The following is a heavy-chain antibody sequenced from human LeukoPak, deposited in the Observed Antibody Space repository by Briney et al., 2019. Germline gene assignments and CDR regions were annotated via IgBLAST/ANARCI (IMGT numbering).Heavy chain of an antibody. J-gene: IGHJ6*02. D-gene: IGHD2-2*01. CDR2: IIPIFGTA. CDR3: ARDNIVVVPAAPGHYYYGMDV. V-gene: IGHV1-69*13. Sequence: SVKVSCKASGGTFSSYAISWVRQAPGQGLEWMGGIIPIFGTANYAQKFQGRVTVTADESTSTAYMELSSLRSEDTAVYYCARDNIVVVPAAPGHYYYGMDVWGQGTTVTVSS. CDR1: GGTFSSYA.